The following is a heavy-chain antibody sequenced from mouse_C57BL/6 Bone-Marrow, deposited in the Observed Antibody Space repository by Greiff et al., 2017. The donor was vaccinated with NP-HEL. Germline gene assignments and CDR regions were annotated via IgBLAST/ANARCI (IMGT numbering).Heavy chain of an antibody. V-gene: IGHV3-6*01. Sequence: VQLQQSGPGLVKPSQSLSLTCSVTGYSITSGYYWNWIRQFPGNKLEWMGYISYDGSNNYNPSLKNRISITRDTSKNQFFLKLNSVTTEDTATYYCARDDYDYDDWYFDVWGTGTTVTVSS. D-gene: IGHD2-4*01. CDR2: ISYDGSN. CDR3: ARDDYDYDDWYFDV. CDR1: GYSITSGYY. J-gene: IGHJ1*03.